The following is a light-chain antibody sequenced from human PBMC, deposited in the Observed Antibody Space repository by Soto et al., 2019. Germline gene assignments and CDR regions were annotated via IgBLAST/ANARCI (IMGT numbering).Light chain of an antibody. CDR2: GAS. Sequence: EIVLTQSPATLSLSPVERATLSCRASQSVTSDYLAWYQQKPGQAPRLLIYGASDRATGIPDRFSASGSGTDFTLTISRLEPQDFAIYYCQQYGDSPLTFGGGTKVDIK. CDR3: QQYGDSPLT. CDR1: QSVTSDY. V-gene: IGKV3-20*01. J-gene: IGKJ4*01.